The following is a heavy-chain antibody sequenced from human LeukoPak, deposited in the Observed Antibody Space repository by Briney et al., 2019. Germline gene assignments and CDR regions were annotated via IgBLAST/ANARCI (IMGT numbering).Heavy chain of an antibody. V-gene: IGHV3-23*01. D-gene: IGHD4-23*01. CDR1: GFTFSSYA. CDR3: AKDLSDGGSLDY. Sequence: GGSLRFSCAASGFTFSSYAMSWVRQAPGKGMEWVSAISGSGDRIFYADSVKGRFTISRDNSKNTLYLQMNSLRAEDTAVYYCAKDLSDGGSLDYWGQGTLVTVSS. J-gene: IGHJ4*02. CDR2: ISGSGDRI.